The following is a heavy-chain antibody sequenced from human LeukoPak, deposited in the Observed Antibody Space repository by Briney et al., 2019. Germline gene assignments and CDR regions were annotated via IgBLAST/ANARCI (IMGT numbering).Heavy chain of an antibody. V-gene: IGHV5-51*01. D-gene: IGHD5-12*01. CDR1: GYKFPTYW. J-gene: IGHJ2*01. CDR3: ARPYSGYGSYWYFDL. Sequence: GESLKISCKGSGYKFPTYWIGWVRQMPGKGLEWMGIIYPDDSDTRYSPSFQGLVTISADKSISTAYLQWSSLKASDTAMYYCARPYSGYGSYWYFDLWGRGTLVTVSS. CDR2: IYPDDSDT.